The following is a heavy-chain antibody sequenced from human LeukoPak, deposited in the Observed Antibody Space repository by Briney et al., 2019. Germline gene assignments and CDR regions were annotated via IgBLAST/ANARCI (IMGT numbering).Heavy chain of an antibody. D-gene: IGHD3-16*01. V-gene: IGHV3-66*04. CDR2: LYSGDYT. CDR1: RFTVSSNY. Sequence: PVGSLRLSCAASRFTVSSNYMTWVRQAPGKGLEWVSILYSGDYTKYADSVKGRFTISRDNSKNTLYLQMNSLRAEDTAVYYCARPVPTWDYFDYWGQGTLVTVSS. CDR3: ARPVPTWDYFDY. J-gene: IGHJ4*02.